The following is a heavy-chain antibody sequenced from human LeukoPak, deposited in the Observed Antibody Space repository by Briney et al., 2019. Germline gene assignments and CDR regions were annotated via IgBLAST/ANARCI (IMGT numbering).Heavy chain of an antibody. V-gene: IGHV3-48*04. D-gene: IGHD6-19*01. CDR3: ARDPSGWYWKVYGMDV. CDR1: GFTFSSYS. J-gene: IGHJ6*02. CDR2: ISSSSSTI. Sequence: GGSLRLSCTASGFTFSSYSMTWVRKAPGKGLEWVSYISSSSSTIYYADSVKGRFTISRDNAKNSLYLQMNSLRAEDTAVYYCARDPSGWYWKVYGMDVWGQGTTVTVSS.